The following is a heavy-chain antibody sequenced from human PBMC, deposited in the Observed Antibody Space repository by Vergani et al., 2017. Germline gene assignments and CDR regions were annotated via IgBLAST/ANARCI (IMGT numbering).Heavy chain of an antibody. CDR2: IRYDGSNK. CDR1: GFTFSSYC. J-gene: IGHJ6*02. D-gene: IGHD2-8*01. CDR3: ARDCTSGGCPDNYGMDV. V-gene: IGHV3-30*02. Sequence: QVQLVESGGGVVQPGGSLRLSCAASGFTFSSYCMHWVRQAPGKGLEWVAFIRYDGSNKYYADSVKGRFTISRDNSKNTLYLQMNSLRAEDTAVYYCARDCTSGGCPDNYGMDVWGQGATVTVSS.